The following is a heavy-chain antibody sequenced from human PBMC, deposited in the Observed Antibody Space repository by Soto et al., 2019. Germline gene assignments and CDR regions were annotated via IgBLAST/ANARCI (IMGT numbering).Heavy chain of an antibody. CDR3: TRSTHAMNGGSHYMALDDDLVTGMDV. J-gene: IGHJ6*02. V-gene: IGHV4-4*02. Sequence: QVQLQESGPRLVRPSGALSLTCSVSGASITSGHCWTWVRQSPGKGLEWIGEISDRGGAYSNPSLKGRVSLSVDKSQNQFSLSLTSVTVADTAIYYCTRSTHAMNGGSHYMALDDDLVTGMDVWGPGTTVTVSS. CDR1: GASITSGHC. D-gene: IGHD3-16*01. CDR2: ISDRGGA.